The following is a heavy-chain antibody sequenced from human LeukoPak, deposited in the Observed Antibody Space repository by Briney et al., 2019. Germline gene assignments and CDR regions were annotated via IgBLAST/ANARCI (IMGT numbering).Heavy chain of an antibody. D-gene: IGHD2-15*01. Sequence: ASVKVSCXASGYTFISYGISWVRQAPGQGLEWMGWISAYNANTKYVQKFQGRVTITTDTPTSTAYMELRSLRSDDTAVYYCARAGIVVVVAAQGDVFDIWGQGTMVTVSS. CDR1: GYTFISYG. CDR3: ARAGIVVVVAAQGDVFDI. J-gene: IGHJ3*02. CDR2: ISAYNANT. V-gene: IGHV1-18*01.